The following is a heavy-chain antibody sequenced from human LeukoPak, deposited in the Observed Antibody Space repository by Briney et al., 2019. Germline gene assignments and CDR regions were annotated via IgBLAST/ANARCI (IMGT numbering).Heavy chain of an antibody. CDR1: GAIIKREGFN. D-gene: IGHD3-3*01. Sequence: SETLSLTCSVSGAIIKREGFNWDWIRQPPGKRLEYIGSIFYNGNTYYNPSLVSRVTISVDTSKNQFSLKLSSVTAADTAVYYCTRRPKEPGFWSGYVDSWGQGTLVTVSS. CDR3: TRRPKEPGFWSGYVDS. J-gene: IGHJ4*02. V-gene: IGHV4-39*01. CDR2: IFYNGNT.